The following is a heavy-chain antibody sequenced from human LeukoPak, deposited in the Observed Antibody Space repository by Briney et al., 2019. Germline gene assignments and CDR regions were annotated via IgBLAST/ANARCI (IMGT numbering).Heavy chain of an antibody. V-gene: IGHV3-23*01. Sequence: GGSLRLPCAASGLTFSSYAMSWVRQAPGKGLEWVSTISGSGGSTYYADSVKGRFTISRDNSKNTLFLQMNSLRAEDTAVYYCAKDLYGDYYFDYWGQGTLVTVSS. J-gene: IGHJ4*02. CDR2: ISGSGGST. CDR3: AKDLYGDYYFDY. D-gene: IGHD4-17*01. CDR1: GLTFSSYA.